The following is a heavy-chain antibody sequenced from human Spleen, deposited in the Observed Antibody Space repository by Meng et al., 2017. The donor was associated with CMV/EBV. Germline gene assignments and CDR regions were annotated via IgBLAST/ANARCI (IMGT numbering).Heavy chain of an antibody. V-gene: IGHV4-30-4*08. D-gene: IGHD3-22*01. CDR1: GGSIRSGDSY. J-gene: IGHJ4*02. Sequence: SGGSIRSGDSYWSWIRQPPGKGLEWIGYIYYSGSTYYNPSLKSRVTISVDTSKNQFSLKLSSVTAADTAVYYCARQYYYDSNPHFDYWGQGTLVTVSS. CDR2: IYYSGST. CDR3: ARQYYYDSNPHFDY.